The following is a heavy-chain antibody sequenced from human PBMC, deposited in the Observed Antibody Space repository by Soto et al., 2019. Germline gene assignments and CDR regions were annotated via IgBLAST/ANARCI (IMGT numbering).Heavy chain of an antibody. D-gene: IGHD2-15*01. CDR3: AREWSTCCGGSCLVPFDY. CDR1: GGSISSGGYY. Sequence: TLSLTCTVSGGSISSGGYYWSWIRQHPGKGLEWIGYIYYSGSTYYNPSLKSRVTISVDTSKNQFSLKLGSVTAADTAVYYCAREWSTCCGGSCLVPFDYWGQGTLVTVSS. J-gene: IGHJ4*02. V-gene: IGHV4-31*03. CDR2: IYYSGST.